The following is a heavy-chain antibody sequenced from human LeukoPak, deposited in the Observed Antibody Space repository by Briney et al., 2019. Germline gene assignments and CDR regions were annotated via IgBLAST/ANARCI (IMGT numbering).Heavy chain of an antibody. V-gene: IGHV4-59*08. Sequence: KSSETLSLTCRVSGASVSNYYWSWIRQYPGNGLEWIGFFHYSGSTNYNPSLNSRVTTSIDTSMNQLSLTLVSVTAADTAVYFCARHHDGGPKLRLDFWGLGVLVTVSS. CDR3: ARHHDGGPKLRLDF. J-gene: IGHJ4*02. D-gene: IGHD2-15*01. CDR1: GASVSNYY. CDR2: FHYSGST.